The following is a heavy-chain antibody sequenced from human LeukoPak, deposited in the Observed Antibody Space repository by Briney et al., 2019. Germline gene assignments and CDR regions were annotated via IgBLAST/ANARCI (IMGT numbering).Heavy chain of an antibody. CDR1: GYTFTSYD. Sequence: GASVKVSCKASGYTFTSYDINWVRQATGQGLEWMGWMNPNSGNTGYAQKFQGRVTMTRNASISTAYMELSSLRAEDTAVYYCARQYYDFWSGYLFPSNNFDYWGQGTLVTVSS. CDR3: ARQYYDFWSGYLFPSNNFDY. D-gene: IGHD3-3*01. V-gene: IGHV1-8*01. CDR2: MNPNSGNT. J-gene: IGHJ4*02.